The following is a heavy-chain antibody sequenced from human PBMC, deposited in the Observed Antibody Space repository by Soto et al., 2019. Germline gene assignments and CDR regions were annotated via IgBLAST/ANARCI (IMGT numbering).Heavy chain of an antibody. CDR2: ISYDGSNK. J-gene: IGHJ2*01. CDR3: ARELWYFDL. CDR1: GITFSSYA. Sequence: QVQLVESGGGVVQPGRSLRLSCAASGITFSSYAIHWVRQAPGKGLEWVAVISYDGSNKYYADSAKGRFTISRDNSKNTLYLQMNSLRAEDTAVYYCARELWYFDLWCRGTLVTVSS. V-gene: IGHV3-30-3*01.